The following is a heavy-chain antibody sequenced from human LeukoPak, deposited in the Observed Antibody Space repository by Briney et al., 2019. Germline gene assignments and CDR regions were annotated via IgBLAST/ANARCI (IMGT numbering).Heavy chain of an antibody. V-gene: IGHV4-4*07. CDR2: IYTSGST. CDR3: ARDQWGYYDSSGYYYFDY. Sequence: SETLSLTCAVSTGSISGYYWSWIRQPPGKGLEWIGRIYTSGSTTYNPSLKSRVTMSVDTSKNQFSLKLSTVTAADTAVYYCARDQWGYYDSSGYYYFDYWGQGTLVTVSS. J-gene: IGHJ4*02. CDR1: TGSISGYY. D-gene: IGHD3-22*01.